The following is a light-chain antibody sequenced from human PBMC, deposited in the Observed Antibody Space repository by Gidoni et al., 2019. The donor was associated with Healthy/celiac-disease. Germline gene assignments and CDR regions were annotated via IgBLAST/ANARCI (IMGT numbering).Light chain of an antibody. CDR3: QQYDNLPPLT. V-gene: IGKV1-33*01. J-gene: IGKJ4*01. CDR1: QDISNN. Sequence: DIQTTQSPSSLPASVGDRVTITCQASQDISNNLKWYQQKPGRAPKLLIYDASNLEAGVPSRCSRSGCGADVTFTISSRQPEDIATFYYQQYDNLPPLTFGGGTKVEIK. CDR2: DAS.